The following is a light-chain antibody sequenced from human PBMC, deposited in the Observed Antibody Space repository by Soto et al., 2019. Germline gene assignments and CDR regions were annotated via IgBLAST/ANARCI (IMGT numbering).Light chain of an antibody. V-gene: IGKV3-20*01. CDR2: GAS. CDR3: QQYDGSPRT. Sequence: EIVLTQSPGTLSLSPGERATLSCRASQSVSTRSLAWYQQKPGQAPRLLISGASSRAADIPDRFSGSGSGTDFTLTINRLEPEDFAVYYCQQYDGSPRTFGQGTKVDI. J-gene: IGKJ1*01. CDR1: QSVSTRS.